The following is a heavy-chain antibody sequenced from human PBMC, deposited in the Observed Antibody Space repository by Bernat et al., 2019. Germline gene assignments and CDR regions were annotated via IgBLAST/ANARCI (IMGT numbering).Heavy chain of an antibody. V-gene: IGHV3-48*03. J-gene: IGHJ6*03. CDR1: GFTFSSYE. CDR3: AKDGSSWTYYYYMDV. Sequence: EVQLVESGGGLVQPGGSLRLSCAASGFTFSSYEMNWVRQAPGKGLEWVSYISSSGSTIYYADSVKGRFTISRDNSKNTVYLQMNSLRAEDTAVYYCAKDGSSWTYYYYMDVWGKGTTVTVS. CDR2: ISSSGSTI. D-gene: IGHD6-13*01.